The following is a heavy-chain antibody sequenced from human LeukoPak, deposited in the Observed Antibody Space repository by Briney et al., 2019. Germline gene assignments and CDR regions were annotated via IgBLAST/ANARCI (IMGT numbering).Heavy chain of an antibody. D-gene: IGHD3-3*01. CDR1: GGTFSSYA. CDR2: IIPILGIA. V-gene: IGHV1-69*04. Sequence: ASVKVSCKASGGTFSSYAISWVRQAPGQGLEWMGRIIPILGIANYAQKFQGRVTITADKSTSTAYIELSSLRSEDTAVYYCARVGITIFGVVITPFDYWGQGTLVTVSS. J-gene: IGHJ4*02. CDR3: ARVGITIFGVVITPFDY.